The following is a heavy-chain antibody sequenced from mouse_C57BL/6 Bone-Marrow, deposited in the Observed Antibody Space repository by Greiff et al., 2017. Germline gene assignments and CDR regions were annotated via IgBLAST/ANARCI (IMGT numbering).Heavy chain of an antibody. CDR3: ARGDYYGSSPLYFDV. D-gene: IGHD1-1*01. CDR2: IYPGSGST. J-gene: IGHJ1*03. CDR1: GYTFTSYW. V-gene: IGHV1-55*01. Sequence: VQLQQPGAELVKPGASVKMSCKASGYTFTSYWITWVKQRPGQGLEWIGDIYPGSGSTNYNEKFKSKATLTVDTSSSTAYMQLSSLTSEDSAVYYCARGDYYGSSPLYFDVWGTGTTVTVSS.